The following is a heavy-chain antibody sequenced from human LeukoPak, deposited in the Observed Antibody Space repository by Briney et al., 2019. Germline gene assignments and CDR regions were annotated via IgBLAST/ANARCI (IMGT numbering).Heavy chain of an antibody. CDR1: GFTFSSYW. J-gene: IGHJ6*03. V-gene: IGHV3-7*01. Sequence: GGSLRLSCAASGFTFSSYWMSWVRQAPGKGLEWVANIKQDGSEKYYVDSVKGRFTISRDNAKNSLYLQMNSLRAEDTAVYYCARSGSYHAYYYYYMDVWGKGTTVTISS. D-gene: IGHD1-26*01. CDR3: ARSGSYHAYYYYYMDV. CDR2: IKQDGSEK.